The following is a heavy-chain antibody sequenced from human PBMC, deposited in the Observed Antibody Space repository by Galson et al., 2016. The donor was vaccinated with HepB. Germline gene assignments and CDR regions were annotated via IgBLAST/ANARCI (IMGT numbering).Heavy chain of an antibody. D-gene: IGHD2-15*01. Sequence: SVKVSCKASGYTFINYPLNWVRQAPGQGLEWLGWINTNTGNPTYAQGFTGRFVFSLDTSVSTAYLQISSLKAEDTAVYYCARDPGYCGGGSCYNWFDPWGQGTLVTVSS. CDR3: ARDPGYCGGGSCYNWFDP. J-gene: IGHJ5*02. CDR1: GYTFINYP. V-gene: IGHV7-4-1*02. CDR2: INTNTGNP.